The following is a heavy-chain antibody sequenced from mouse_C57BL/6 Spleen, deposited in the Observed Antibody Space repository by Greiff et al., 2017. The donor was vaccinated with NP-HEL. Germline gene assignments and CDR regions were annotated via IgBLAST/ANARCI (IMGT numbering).Heavy chain of an antibody. CDR1: GFSLTSYG. D-gene: IGHD2-2*01. Sequence: QVQLQQSGPGLVQPSQSLSITCTVSGFSLTSYGVHWVRQSPGKGLEWLGVIWSGGSTDYNAAFISRLSISKDNSKSQVFFKMNSLQADDTAIYYCARKGDGYGYYYAMDYWGQGTSVTVSS. CDR3: ARKGDGYGYYYAMDY. V-gene: IGHV2-2*01. CDR2: IWSGGST. J-gene: IGHJ4*01.